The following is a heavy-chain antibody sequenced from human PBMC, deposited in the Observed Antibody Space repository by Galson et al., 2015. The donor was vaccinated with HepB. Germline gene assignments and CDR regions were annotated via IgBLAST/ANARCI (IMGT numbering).Heavy chain of an antibody. Sequence: SLRLSCAASGFTFSSYAMSWVRQAPGKGLEWVSAISGSGGSTYYADSVKGRFTISRDNSKNTLYLQMNSLRAEDTAVYYCAKHYYDSSGYYYDYYYGMDVWGQGTTVTVSS. CDR2: ISGSGGST. D-gene: IGHD3-22*01. CDR3: AKHYYDSSGYYYDYYYGMDV. CDR1: GFTFSSYA. V-gene: IGHV3-23*01. J-gene: IGHJ6*02.